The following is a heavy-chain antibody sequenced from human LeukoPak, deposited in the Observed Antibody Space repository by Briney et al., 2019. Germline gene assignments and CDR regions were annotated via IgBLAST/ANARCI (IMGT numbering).Heavy chain of an antibody. CDR3: TKTLLRSYSTTKSRGLGPSDY. D-gene: IGHD3-16*01. CDR2: ISGSGDNR. V-gene: IGHV3-23*01. CDR1: GFTFTTFA. J-gene: IGHJ4*02. Sequence: GGSLRPSCAASGFTFTTFAMTWVRQAPGKGLEWISGISGSGDNRYYIDSVKGRFIISRDNSRSTLYLQMNSLSAEDTAIYYCTKTLLRSYSTTKSRGLGPSDYWGQGTLVTVSS.